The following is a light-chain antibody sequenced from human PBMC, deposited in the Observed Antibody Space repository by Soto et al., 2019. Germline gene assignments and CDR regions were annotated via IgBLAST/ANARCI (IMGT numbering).Light chain of an antibody. CDR2: DAS. Sequence: IQMSQSPSSVSASIGDRVTITCQASQDISNYFNWYQQKPGKAPKLLIYDASNLETGVPSRFSGSGSGTDFTFTISSLQPEDIATYYCQQYDNLTFGGGTKVDIK. V-gene: IGKV1-33*01. CDR3: QQYDNLT. CDR1: QDISNY. J-gene: IGKJ4*01.